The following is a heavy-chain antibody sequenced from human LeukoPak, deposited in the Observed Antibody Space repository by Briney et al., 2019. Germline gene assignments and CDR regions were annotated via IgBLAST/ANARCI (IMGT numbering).Heavy chain of an antibody. Sequence: GGSLRLSCAASGFTFSSYSMNWVRQAPGKGLEWVSSISSSSYIYYADSVKGRFTISRDNAKNSLYLQMNSLRAEDTAVYYCAKGTGTPLGVYYYYMDVWGKGTTVTVSS. CDR3: AKGTGTPLGVYYYYMDV. CDR2: ISSSSYI. CDR1: GFTFSSYS. V-gene: IGHV3-21*01. D-gene: IGHD1/OR15-1a*01. J-gene: IGHJ6*03.